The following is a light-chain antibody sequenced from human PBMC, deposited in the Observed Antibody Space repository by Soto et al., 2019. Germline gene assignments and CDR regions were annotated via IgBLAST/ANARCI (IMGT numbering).Light chain of an antibody. Sequence: EIVLTQSPGTLSLSPGERATLSCRASQSVSSTYLTWYQQKPGQAPRLLIYEASRRATGIPDRFSGSGSGTDFSLTMSRLEPDDFGVYYCQDYDSLRWGFGIGTK. CDR2: EAS. CDR1: QSVSSTY. V-gene: IGKV3-20*01. J-gene: IGKJ1*01. CDR3: QDYDSLRWG.